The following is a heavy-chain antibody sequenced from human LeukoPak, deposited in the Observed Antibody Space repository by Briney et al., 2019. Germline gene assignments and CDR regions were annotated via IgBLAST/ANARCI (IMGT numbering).Heavy chain of an antibody. D-gene: IGHD2-2*01. Sequence: ASVKVSCKASRYSFTGYYMHWVRQAPGLGLEWMGWSNPYSGGTNYAQKFQGRVTMTRDTSISTAYMELSRLRSDDTAVYYCVRDRTKYCSSTSCPLDYWGQGTLVTVSS. CDR1: RYSFTGYY. CDR3: VRDRTKYCSSTSCPLDY. J-gene: IGHJ4*02. CDR2: SNPYSGGT. V-gene: IGHV1-2*02.